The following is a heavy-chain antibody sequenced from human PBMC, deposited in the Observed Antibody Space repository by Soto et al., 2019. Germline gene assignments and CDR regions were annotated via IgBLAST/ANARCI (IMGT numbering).Heavy chain of an antibody. CDR3: ASERSAQYFDF. D-gene: IGHD1-26*01. V-gene: IGHV1-69*06. CDR1: GGTFSSHG. CDR2: IIPTFGTA. J-gene: IGHJ4*02. Sequence: QVQLVQSGTVVQRRGSSVKVSCQASGGTFSSHGMAWVRQAHGQGLEWMGGIIPTFGTATYAPKFQGRVTITADKSTNTAYMELSSLRSEDTAVYYCASERSAQYFDFWGQGTLITVSS.